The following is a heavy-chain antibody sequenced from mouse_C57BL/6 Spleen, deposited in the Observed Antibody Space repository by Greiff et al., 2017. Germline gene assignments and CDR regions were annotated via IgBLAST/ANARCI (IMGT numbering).Heavy chain of an antibody. CDR3: ARYYYGSSYAMDY. CDR2: IYPGDGDT. V-gene: IGHV1-82*01. J-gene: IGHJ4*01. CDR1: GYAFSSSW. D-gene: IGHD1-1*01. Sequence: VKLQESGPELVKPGASVKISCKASGYAFSSSWMNWVKQRPGKGLEWLGRIYPGDGDTNYNGKFKGKATLTADKSASTAYMQLSSLTSEDSAVYFCARYYYGSSYAMDYWGQGTSVTVSS.